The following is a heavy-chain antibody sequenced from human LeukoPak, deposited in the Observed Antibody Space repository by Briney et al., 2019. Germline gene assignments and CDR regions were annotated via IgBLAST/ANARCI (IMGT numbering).Heavy chain of an antibody. D-gene: IGHD2-21*01. CDR2: IYYDGST. Sequence: SETLSLTCTVSSASITSSNYYWAWIRQPPGKGLEFIGTIYYDGSTYYNPSLKRRVTISIDTSNNQFSLKLNSVTAADTAVYYCARWVVSGIRGAFDVWGQGTMVPVS. CDR1: SASITSSNYY. V-gene: IGHV4-39*07. CDR3: ARWVVSGIRGAFDV. J-gene: IGHJ3*01.